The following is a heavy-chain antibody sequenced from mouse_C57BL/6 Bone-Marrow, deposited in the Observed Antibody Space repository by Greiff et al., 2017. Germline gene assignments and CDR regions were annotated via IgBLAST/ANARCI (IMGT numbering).Heavy chain of an antibody. D-gene: IGHD1-1*01. V-gene: IGHV1-59*01. Sequence: QVQLQQPGAELVRPGTSVKLSCKASGYTFTSYWMHWVKQRPGQGLEWIGVIDPSDSYTNYNQKFKGKATLTVDPSSSTASMQLSSLTSEDSAVYYCARSGYYGSSFFDYWGQGTTLTVSS. CDR1: GYTFTSYW. CDR2: IDPSDSYT. CDR3: ARSGYYGSSFFDY. J-gene: IGHJ2*01.